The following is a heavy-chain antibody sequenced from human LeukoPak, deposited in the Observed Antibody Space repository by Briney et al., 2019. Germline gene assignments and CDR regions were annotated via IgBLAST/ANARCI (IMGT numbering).Heavy chain of an antibody. J-gene: IGHJ4*02. D-gene: IGHD2-21*01. CDR2: ISSNGGST. CDR3: ARALVIQEGFDY. V-gene: IGHV3-64*01. CDR1: GFTFSRYA. Sequence: PGGSLRLSCAASGFTFSRYAMHWVRQAPGKGLQYVSGISSNGGSTVYANSVKGRFIISRDNSKNTLYLQVGSLRAEDMAVYYCARALVIQEGFDYWGQGTLVTVSS.